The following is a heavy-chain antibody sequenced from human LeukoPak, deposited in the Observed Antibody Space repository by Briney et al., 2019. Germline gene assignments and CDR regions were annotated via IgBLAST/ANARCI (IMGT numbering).Heavy chain of an antibody. V-gene: IGHV1-2*02. Sequence: GASVKVSCKASGYTFTGYYMHWVRQAPGQGLEWMGWINPNSGGTNYAQKFQGRDTMTRDTSISTAYMELSRLRSDDTAVYCCARATGTDFDYWGQGTLVTVSS. J-gene: IGHJ4*02. CDR1: GYTFTGYY. D-gene: IGHD3-9*01. CDR3: ARATGTDFDY. CDR2: INPNSGGT.